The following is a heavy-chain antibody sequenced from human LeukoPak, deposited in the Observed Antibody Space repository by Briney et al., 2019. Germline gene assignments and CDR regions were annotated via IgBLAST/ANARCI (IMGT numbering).Heavy chain of an antibody. CDR3: ARAVRAVVAVNYYYYMDV. V-gene: IGHV3-30*04. CDR2: ISYDGNNQ. Sequence: GGSLRLSCAASGFTFSNYAMHWVRQAPGKGLKWVAVISYDGNNQYYADSVKGRFTISRDNSKNTLFLQRNSLRAEGTAVYYCARAVRAVVAVNYYYYMDVWGKGTTVTIS. J-gene: IGHJ6*03. D-gene: IGHD2-15*01. CDR1: GFTFSNYA.